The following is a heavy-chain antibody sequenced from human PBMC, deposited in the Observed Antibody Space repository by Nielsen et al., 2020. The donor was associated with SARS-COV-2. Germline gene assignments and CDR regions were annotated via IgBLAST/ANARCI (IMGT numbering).Heavy chain of an antibody. CDR1: GFTFSTYG. D-gene: IGHD3-16*01. J-gene: IGHJ4*02. CDR3: VRVRDDGYYYDTGPYDH. V-gene: IGHV3-74*01. CDR2: INSDGSKA. Sequence: GESLKISCAASGFTFSTYGMNWVRQIPGKGLAWVAHINSDGSKANYAESVKGRFTISRDNAENTQFLHMNSLRADDTAVYYCVRVRDDGYYYDTGPYDHWGQGTLVTVSS.